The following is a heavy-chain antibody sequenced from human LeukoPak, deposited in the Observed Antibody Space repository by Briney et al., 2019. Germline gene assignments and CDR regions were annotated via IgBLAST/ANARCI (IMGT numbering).Heavy chain of an antibody. CDR3: ARIRGTYCSSTTCSFEDF. D-gene: IGHD2-2*01. V-gene: IGHV2-70*11. J-gene: IGHJ4*02. CDR1: GFSFTNNGMC. Sequence: SGPALVKPTQTLTLTCTFSGFSFTNNGMCVTWIRQPPGKALEWLARIDWDDDKYYRASMKTRLTISKDTSKSQVVLTLTNMDPVDTATYYCARIRGTYCSSTTCSFEDFWGQGTLVTVSS. CDR2: IDWDDDK.